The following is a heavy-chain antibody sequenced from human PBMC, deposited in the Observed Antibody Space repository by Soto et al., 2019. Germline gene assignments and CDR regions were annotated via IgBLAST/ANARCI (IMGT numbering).Heavy chain of an antibody. D-gene: IGHD3-10*01. CDR2: IIPIFGTA. V-gene: IGHV1-69*06. J-gene: IGHJ6*02. CDR3: ARDLTYYYGSGSYYNRSYGMDV. Sequence: PVKVSCKASGGTFSSYAISWLRQAPGQGLEWMGGIIPIFGTANYAQKCQGRVTITADKSTSTAYMELSSLRSEDTAVYYCARDLTYYYGSGSYYNRSYGMDVWGQGTTVTVSS. CDR1: GGTFSSYA.